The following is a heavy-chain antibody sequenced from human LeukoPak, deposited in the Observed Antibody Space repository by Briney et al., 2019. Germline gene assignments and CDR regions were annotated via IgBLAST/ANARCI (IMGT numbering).Heavy chain of an antibody. V-gene: IGHV1-69*04. CDR2: IIPILGIA. CDR3: AKDKDSSGYPSSPCDY. D-gene: IGHD3-22*01. J-gene: IGHJ4*02. Sequence: SVKVSCKASGGTFSSYAISWVRQAPGQGLEWMGRIIPILGIANYAQKFQGRVTITADKSTSTAYMELSSLRSEDTAVYYCAKDKDSSGYPSSPCDYWGQGTLVTVSS. CDR1: GGTFSSYA.